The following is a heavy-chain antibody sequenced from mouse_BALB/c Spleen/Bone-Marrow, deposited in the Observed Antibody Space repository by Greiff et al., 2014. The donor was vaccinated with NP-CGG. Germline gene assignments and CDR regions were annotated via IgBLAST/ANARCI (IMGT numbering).Heavy chain of an antibody. CDR3: AKHDTTVVLDY. CDR2: IWGGGIT. D-gene: IGHD1-1*01. Sequence: VQLQQSGPGLVAPSQSLSITCTVSGFSLTDYGVSWIRQPPGKGLEWLGVIWGGGITYYNSTLKSRLSISEDNSKSQVFLKMNSLQTDDTAMYYCAKHDTTVVLDYWGQGTTLTVSS. J-gene: IGHJ2*01. CDR1: GFSLTDYG. V-gene: IGHV2-6-5*01.